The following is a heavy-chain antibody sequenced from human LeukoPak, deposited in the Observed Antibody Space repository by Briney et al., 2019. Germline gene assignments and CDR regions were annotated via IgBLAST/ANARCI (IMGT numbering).Heavy chain of an antibody. V-gene: IGHV7-4-1*02. CDR1: GYTFTSYA. CDR2: INTNTGNP. D-gene: IGHD4-17*01. CDR3: ARSNNDGDYLGVGFDY. Sequence: ASVKVSCKASGYTFTSYAMNWVRQAPGQGLEWMGWINTNTGNPTYAQGFTGRFVFSLDTFASTAYLQISRLETEDTAIYYCARSNNDGDYLGVGFDYWGQGALVTVSS. J-gene: IGHJ4*02.